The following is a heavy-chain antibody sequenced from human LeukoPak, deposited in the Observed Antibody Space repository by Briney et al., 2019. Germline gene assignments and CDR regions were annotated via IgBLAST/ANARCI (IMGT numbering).Heavy chain of an antibody. CDR3: ARWPIAAAPPVYYFDY. J-gene: IGHJ4*02. CDR1: GFTFSSYN. CDR2: LSSSTSHI. D-gene: IGHD6-13*01. Sequence: PGGSLRLSCAASGFTFSSYNMNWVRQAPGKGLEWVSSLSSSTSHIYYADSVTGRFTISRDNAKNSLYLQMNSLRAEDTAVYYCARWPIAAAPPVYYFDYWGQGTLVTVSS. V-gene: IGHV3-21*01.